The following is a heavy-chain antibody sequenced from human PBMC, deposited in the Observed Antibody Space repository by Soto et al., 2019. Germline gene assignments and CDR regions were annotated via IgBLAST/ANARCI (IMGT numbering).Heavy chain of an antibody. CDR3: ARSKRLLAAAVPDRIDY. Sequence: SETLSLTCTVSGGSISSGGYYWSWIRQHPGKGLEWIGYIYYSGSTYYNPSLKSRVTISVDTSKNQFSLKLSSVTAADTAVYYCARSKRLLAAAVPDRIDYWGQGTLVTVSS. J-gene: IGHJ4*02. CDR2: IYYSGST. CDR1: GGSISSGGYY. D-gene: IGHD6-13*01. V-gene: IGHV4-31*03.